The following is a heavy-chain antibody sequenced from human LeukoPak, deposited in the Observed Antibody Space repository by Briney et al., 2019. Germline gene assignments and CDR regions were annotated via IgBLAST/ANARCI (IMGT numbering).Heavy chain of an antibody. CDR3: AKAYLYTIFGVVIIEEGQYMYV. CDR1: GGSLSSYF. Sequence: PSETLSLTCTVSGGSLSSYFWSWIRQPPGKGLEWIGEINHSGSTNYTPPPKRRVTISVDTSKNQFSRKLSTVTAADTAVNYCAKAYLYTIFGVVIIEEGQYMYVWGKGTTVTVSS. J-gene: IGHJ6*03. V-gene: IGHV4-34*01. D-gene: IGHD3-3*01. CDR2: INHSGST.